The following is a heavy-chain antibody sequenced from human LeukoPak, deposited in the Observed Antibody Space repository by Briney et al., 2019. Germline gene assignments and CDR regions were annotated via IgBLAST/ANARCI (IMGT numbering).Heavy chain of an antibody. J-gene: IGHJ5*02. D-gene: IGHD3-10*01. Sequence: SETLSLTCTVSGGSISSGSYYWRWIRQPAGKGLEWIGRIYTSGSTNYNPSLKGRVTISVDTSKNQFSLKLSSVTAADTAVYYCARDPVGYYGSKDHDPWGQGTLVTVSS. CDR1: GGSISSGSYY. CDR2: IYTSGST. CDR3: ARDPVGYYGSKDHDP. V-gene: IGHV4-61*02.